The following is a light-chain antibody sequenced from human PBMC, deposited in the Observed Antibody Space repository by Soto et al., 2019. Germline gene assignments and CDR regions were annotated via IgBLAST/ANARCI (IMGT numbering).Light chain of an antibody. CDR1: QSISSW. Sequence: DIQMTQSPSTLSASVGDRVTITCRASQSISSWLAWYQQRPGKAPKLLIYKASNLESGVPSRFSGCGSVTELTLTISSLHPDDFATYYCQQYYTYPWTFGPGNKVEIK. J-gene: IGKJ1*01. CDR2: KAS. V-gene: IGKV1-5*03. CDR3: QQYYTYPWT.